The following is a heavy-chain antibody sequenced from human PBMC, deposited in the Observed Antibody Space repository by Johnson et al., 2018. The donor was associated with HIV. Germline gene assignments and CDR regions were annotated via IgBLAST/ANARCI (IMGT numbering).Heavy chain of an antibody. CDR2: ISYDGSNK. D-gene: IGHD3-10*01. J-gene: IGHJ3*02. V-gene: IGHV3-30-3*01. CDR1: GFTFSSYA. Sequence: QVQLVESGGGVVRPGRSLRLSCAASGFTFSSYAMHWVRQAPGKGLDWVAVISYDGSNKYYADSVKGRFTISRDNSKNTLYLQMNSLRVADTAVYYCARDRSLWFRELWPRDAFDMWGQGTKITVSS. CDR3: ARDRSLWFRELWPRDAFDM.